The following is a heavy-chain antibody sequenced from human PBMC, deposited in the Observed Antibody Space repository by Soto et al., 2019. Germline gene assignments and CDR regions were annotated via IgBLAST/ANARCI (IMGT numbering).Heavy chain of an antibody. J-gene: IGHJ6*03. D-gene: IGHD2-15*01. V-gene: IGHV3-11*01. CDR1: GFTFSAYY. Sequence: PGGSLRLSCAASGFTFSAYYMSWIRQAPGKGLEWVSYISSSGSTIYYADSVKGRFTISRDNAKNSLYLQMNSLRAEDTAVYYCARGACRGGSCYSGPYYYYYMDVWGKGTTVTVSS. CDR2: ISSSGSTI. CDR3: ARGACRGGSCYSGPYYYYYMDV.